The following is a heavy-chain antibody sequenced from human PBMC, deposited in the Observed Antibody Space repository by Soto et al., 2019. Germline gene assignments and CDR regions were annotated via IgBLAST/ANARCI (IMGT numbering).Heavy chain of an antibody. V-gene: IGHV4-34*01. CDR1: GGSFTGYY. CDR3: VRGQPHRITIFEVVIRSYDYGMDV. CDR2: INYRGSS. J-gene: IGHJ6*02. Sequence: SETLSITYAVYGGSFTGYYWTGIRQTPGKELEWIGEINYRGSSYYNPSNESRISMAEDKSKNQLSMKLRTVTAADTAVYFCVRGQPHRITIFEVVIRSYDYGMDVWGQGTTVT. D-gene: IGHD3-3*02.